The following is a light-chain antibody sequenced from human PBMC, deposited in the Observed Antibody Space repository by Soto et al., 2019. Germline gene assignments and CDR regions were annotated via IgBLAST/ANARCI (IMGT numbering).Light chain of an antibody. CDR2: ELS. J-gene: IGLJ1*01. Sequence: QSVLTQPASVSGSPGQSITISCSGTRSDIGSYNYVAWYQQFPGKTPKILIYELSNRPSGVSSRFSGSKTGNTASLTISGLQAEDGADYYCLSYTSSSTSYVFGSGTKVTVL. V-gene: IGLV2-14*01. CDR3: LSYTSSSTSYV. CDR1: RSDIGSYNY.